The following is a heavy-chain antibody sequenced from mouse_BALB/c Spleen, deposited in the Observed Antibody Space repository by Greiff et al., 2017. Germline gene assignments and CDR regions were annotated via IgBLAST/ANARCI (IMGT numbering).Heavy chain of an antibody. Sequence: VKLVESGAELARPGASVKMSCKASGYTFTSYTMHWVKQRPGQGLEWIGYINPSSGYTNYNQKFKDKATLTADKSSSTAYMQLSSLTSEDSAVYYCASYGNYERGFAYWGQGTLVTVSA. J-gene: IGHJ3*01. CDR2: INPSSGYT. CDR1: GYTFTSYT. CDR3: ASYGNYERGFAY. V-gene: IGHV1-4*01. D-gene: IGHD2-1*01.